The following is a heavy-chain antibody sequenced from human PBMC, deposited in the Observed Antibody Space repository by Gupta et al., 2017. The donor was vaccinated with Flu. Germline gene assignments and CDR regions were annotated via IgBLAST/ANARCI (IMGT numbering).Heavy chain of an antibody. V-gene: IGHV3-49*04. CDR1: GFTFGDYA. Sequence: EVQLVESGGGLVQPGRSLRLSCTAAGFTFGDYAMSWVRQAPGKGLEWVGFIRSKAYGGTTEYAASVKGRFTTSRDDSKSIAYLQMNSLKTEDTAVYYCTSGLIRGWYFDLWGRGTLVTVSS. CDR3: TSGLIRGWYFDL. J-gene: IGHJ2*01. D-gene: IGHD3-10*01. CDR2: IRSKAYGGTT.